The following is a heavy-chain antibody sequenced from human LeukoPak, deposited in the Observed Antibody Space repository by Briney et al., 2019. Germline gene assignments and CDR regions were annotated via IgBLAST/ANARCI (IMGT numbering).Heavy chain of an antibody. D-gene: IGHD2-15*01. CDR3: AREVDLYYFDY. Sequence: SETLSLTCTVSGGSLSNYYWSWIRQPPGKGLEWIGYIYYSGSTNYIPSLKSRVTISVDTSKEQFSLKLSSVTAADTAVYYCAREVDLYYFDYWGQGTLVTVSS. J-gene: IGHJ4*02. CDR1: GGSLSNYY. CDR2: IYYSGST. V-gene: IGHV4-59*01.